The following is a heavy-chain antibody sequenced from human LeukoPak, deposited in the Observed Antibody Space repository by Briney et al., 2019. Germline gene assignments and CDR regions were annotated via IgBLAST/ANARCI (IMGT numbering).Heavy chain of an antibody. CDR2: IKYDGSTS. J-gene: IGHJ5*02. V-gene: IGHV3-74*01. CDR1: GFTFTTYW. CDR3: ASSYYYGSGSYLGPFDP. Sequence: GGSLRLSCEASGFTFTTYWIHWVRQGPGKGLVWVSRIKYDGSTSNYADSVKGRFTISRDNAKNTVYLQMNSLRAEDTAVYYCASSYYYGSGSYLGPFDPWGQGTLVTVSS. D-gene: IGHD3-10*01.